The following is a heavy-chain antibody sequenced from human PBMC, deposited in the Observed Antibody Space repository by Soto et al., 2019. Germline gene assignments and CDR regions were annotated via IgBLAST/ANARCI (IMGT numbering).Heavy chain of an antibody. CDR2: MNPNSGNT. CDR1: GYTFTSYD. CDR3: ARGVRVVVVPAATNVGIAAAQYWFDP. V-gene: IGHV1-8*01. Sequence: VKVSCKASGYTFTSYDINWVRQATGQGPEWMGWMNPNSGNTGYAQKFQGRVTMTRNTSISTAYMELSSLRSEDTAVYYCARGVRVVVVPAATNVGIAAAQYWFDPWGQGTLVTVSS. J-gene: IGHJ5*02. D-gene: IGHD2-2*01.